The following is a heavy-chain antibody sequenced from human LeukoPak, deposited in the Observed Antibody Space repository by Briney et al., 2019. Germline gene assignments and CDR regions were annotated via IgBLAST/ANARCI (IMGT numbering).Heavy chain of an antibody. D-gene: IGHD1-26*01. CDR1: GFTFSSYW. CDR2: IKQNGSEK. CDR3: ARDRDGGSYSRTDY. J-gene: IGHJ4*02. Sequence: PGGSLRLSCAASGFTFSSYWMSWVRQAPGKGLEWVANIKQNGSEKYYVDSVKGRFTISRDNAKNSLYLQMNSLRAEDTAVYYCARDRDGGSYSRTDYWGQGTLVTVSS. V-gene: IGHV3-7*01.